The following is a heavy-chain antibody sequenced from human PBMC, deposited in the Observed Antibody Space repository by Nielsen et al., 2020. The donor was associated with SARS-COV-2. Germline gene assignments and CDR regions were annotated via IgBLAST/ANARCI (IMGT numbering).Heavy chain of an antibody. J-gene: IGHJ4*02. CDR2: IYYSGST. D-gene: IGHD1-26*01. Sequence: SETLSLTCTVSGGSISSYYWSWLRQPPGKGLEWIGYIYYSGSTNYNPSLKSRVTISVDTSKNQFSLKLSSVTAADTAVYYCARGGGSYSYWGQGTLVTVSS. CDR3: ARGGGSYSY. CDR1: GGSISSYY. V-gene: IGHV4-59*13.